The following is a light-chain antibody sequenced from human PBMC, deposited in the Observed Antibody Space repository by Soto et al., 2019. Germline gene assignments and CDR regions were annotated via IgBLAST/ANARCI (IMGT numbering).Light chain of an antibody. V-gene: IGKV1-12*01. CDR3: QQSYGTPWT. CDR2: AAS. CDR1: QGIDRW. J-gene: IGKJ1*01. Sequence: DIQMTQSPSSLSASVGRRITITCRASQGIDRWLAWYQQKPGKGPNLLIYAASSLQRGVPSRFSGSRSGRDVVLTISSLQPEDSATYYCQQSYGTPWTFGQGTKVDIK.